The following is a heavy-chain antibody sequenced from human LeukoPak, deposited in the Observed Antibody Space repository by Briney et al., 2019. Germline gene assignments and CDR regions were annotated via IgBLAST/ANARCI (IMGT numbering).Heavy chain of an antibody. CDR3: AREGSSWYHYYYYGMDV. CDR1: GYTFTSSD. Sequence: ASVKVSCKTSGYTFTSSDINWVRQATGQGLEWMGWINPNSGNTGYAQKFQGRVTITRNTSISTAYMELSSLRSEDTAVYYCAREGSSWYHYYYYGMDVWGQGTTVTISS. CDR2: INPNSGNT. V-gene: IGHV1-8*03. D-gene: IGHD6-13*01. J-gene: IGHJ6*02.